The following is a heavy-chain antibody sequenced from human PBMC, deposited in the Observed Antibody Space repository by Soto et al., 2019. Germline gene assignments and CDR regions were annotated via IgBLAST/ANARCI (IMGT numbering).Heavy chain of an antibody. CDR2: INAGNGNT. Sequence: ASVKVSCKASGYTFTSYAMHWVRQAPGQRLEWMGWINAGNGNTKYSQKFQGRVTITRDTSASTAYMELSSLRSEDTAVYYCAREYYYYFSLDYWGQGTLVTVSS. D-gene: IGHD3-22*01. CDR3: AREYYYYFSLDY. V-gene: IGHV1-3*01. J-gene: IGHJ4*02. CDR1: GYTFTSYA.